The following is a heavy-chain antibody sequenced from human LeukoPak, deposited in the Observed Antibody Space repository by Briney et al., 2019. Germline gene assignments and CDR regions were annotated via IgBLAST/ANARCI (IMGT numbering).Heavy chain of an antibody. CDR3: ARDGSDSTGYYYAL. J-gene: IGHJ4*02. CDR1: GFTFSSSA. Sequence: GGSLRLSCAASGFTFSSSAMSWVRQAPGKGLEWVSTISGSGDRTYYADSVKGRFTISRDNSKNSLYLQMNSLRAEDTAVYYCARDGSDSTGYYYALWGQGTLVAVSS. D-gene: IGHD3-22*01. CDR2: ISGSGDRT. V-gene: IGHV3-23*01.